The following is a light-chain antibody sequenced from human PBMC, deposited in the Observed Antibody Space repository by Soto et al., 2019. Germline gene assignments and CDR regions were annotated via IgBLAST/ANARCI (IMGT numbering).Light chain of an antibody. CDR1: QSVFHSANNMNY. V-gene: IGKV4-1*01. CDR3: QQFSNTPPYT. Sequence: DTVMTQSPDSLAVSLGERATINCKSSQSVFHSANNMNYLAWYQQKPGQSPKLLISWASIRDSGVPDRCSGSGSGTDFTLTINSLQAEDAAVYYCQQFSNTPPYTFGQGTRLEIK. J-gene: IGKJ2*01. CDR2: WAS.